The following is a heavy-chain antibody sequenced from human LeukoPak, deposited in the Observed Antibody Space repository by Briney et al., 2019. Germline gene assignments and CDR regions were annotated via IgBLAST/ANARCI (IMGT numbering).Heavy chain of an antibody. Sequence: GRSLRLSCAASGFTFSNYSMHWVRQAPGKGLEWVAVIWSDGSIKYYADSVKGRFTISRDNSRNTLYLQMNSLRAEDTAVYYCARGPIAVAGTPSIYQHWGQGTLVTVSS. D-gene: IGHD6-19*01. V-gene: IGHV3-33*01. CDR1: GFTFSNYS. CDR2: IWSDGSIK. CDR3: ARGPIAVAGTPSIYQH. J-gene: IGHJ1*01.